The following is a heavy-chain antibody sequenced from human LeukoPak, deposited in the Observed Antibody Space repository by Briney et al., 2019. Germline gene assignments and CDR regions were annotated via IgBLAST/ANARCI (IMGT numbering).Heavy chain of an antibody. D-gene: IGHD3-22*01. J-gene: IGHJ4*02. CDR2: ISGDGRNI. Sequence: PGGSLRLSCVASGFTFSSYWMHWVRQDPRKGLVWVSRISGDGRNINYADSVRGRFTISRDNAKNTLYLQMNSLRAEDTAVYYCARDGGGLYYDSSGWDYWGQGTLVTVSS. CDR3: ARDGGGLYYDSSGWDY. CDR1: GFTFSSYW. V-gene: IGHV3-74*01.